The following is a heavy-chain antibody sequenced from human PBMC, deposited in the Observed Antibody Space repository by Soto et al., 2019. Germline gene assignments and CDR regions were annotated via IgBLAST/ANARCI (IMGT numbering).Heavy chain of an antibody. V-gene: IGHV4-39*01. CDR2: SFYRGST. CDR3: ATANGFGEVTTFFED. J-gene: IGHJ4*02. D-gene: IGHD3-3*01. CDR1: GGSISSRSHY. Sequence: QLQLQESGPGLVKPSETLSLTCTVSGGSISSRSHYWGWIRQSPGKHLEWIGSSFYRGSTHYNPSVKTRVTMSVDTSKKQASLKLYSVSAADTAVYYCATANGFGEVTTFFEDWGQGILVTVSS.